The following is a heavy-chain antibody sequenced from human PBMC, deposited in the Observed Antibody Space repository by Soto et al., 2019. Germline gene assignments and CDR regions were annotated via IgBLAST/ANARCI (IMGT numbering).Heavy chain of an antibody. CDR2: IQRGGNR. Sequence: GGSLRLSCAASGLTINRFHMTWVRQAPEKGLEWVSVIQRGGNRNYADSVKGRFSISRDNAKNSLYLQMNSLRAEDTAFYYCARAPGFYGDFFDYWGQGTLVTVSS. CDR3: ARAPGFYGDFFDY. J-gene: IGHJ4*02. CDR1: GLTINRFH. V-gene: IGHV3-53*01. D-gene: IGHD4-17*01.